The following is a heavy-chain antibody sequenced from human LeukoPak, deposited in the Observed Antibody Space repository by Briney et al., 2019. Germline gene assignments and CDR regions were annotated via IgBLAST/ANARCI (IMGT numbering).Heavy chain of an antibody. CDR2: IKSKTDGGTT. J-gene: IGHJ4*02. CDR1: GFTFSNAW. D-gene: IGHD3-9*01. Sequence: TGGSLRLSCAASGFTFSNAWMSWVRQAPGKGLEWVGRIKSKTDGGTTDYAAPVKGRFTISRDDSKNTLYLQMNSLKTEDTAVYYCTTDFDYDMLTGYIGLHYWGQGTLVTVSS. CDR3: TTDFDYDMLTGYIGLHY. V-gene: IGHV3-15*01.